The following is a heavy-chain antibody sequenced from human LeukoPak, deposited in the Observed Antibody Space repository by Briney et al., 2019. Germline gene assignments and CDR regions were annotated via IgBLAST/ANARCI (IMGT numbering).Heavy chain of an antibody. CDR2: ISISGSTI. V-gene: IGHV3-48*03. CDR3: ARDRPRVGLDY. CDR1: GFTFSSYE. Sequence: PGGSLRLSCAASGFTFSSYEMNWVRQAPGKGLEWVSYISISGSTIHYADSVKGRFTISRSNAKNALYLQMNSLRAEDMAVYYCARDRPRVGLDYWGQGTLVTVSS. D-gene: IGHD2-2*01. J-gene: IGHJ4*02.